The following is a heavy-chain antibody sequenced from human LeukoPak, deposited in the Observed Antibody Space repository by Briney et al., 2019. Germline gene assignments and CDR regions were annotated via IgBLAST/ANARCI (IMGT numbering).Heavy chain of an antibody. J-gene: IGHJ4*02. D-gene: IGHD6-13*01. CDR3: AKARAGDITAAFNY. V-gene: IGHV3-23*01. CDR2: ISGSGAST. Sequence: GGSLRLSCAASGFTFSSFAMSWVRQAPGKGLEWVSGISGSGASTYYADSVKGRFTISRDNSQNTLYLQMNSLRAEDTVVYYCAKARAGDITAAFNYWGQGTLVTVSS. CDR1: GFTFSSFA.